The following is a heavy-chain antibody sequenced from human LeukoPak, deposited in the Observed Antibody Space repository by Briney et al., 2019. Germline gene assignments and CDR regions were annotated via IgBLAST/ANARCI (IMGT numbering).Heavy chain of an antibody. J-gene: IGHJ4*02. CDR3: ARVGSGYDILTGYDY. CDR2: ISSSSSYI. CDR1: GFTFSSYS. D-gene: IGHD3-9*01. V-gene: IGHV3-21*01. Sequence: GGSLRLSCAASGFTFSSYSMNWVRQAPGKGLEWVSSISSSSSYIYYADSVKGRFTISRDNAKNSLYLQMNSLRAEDTAVYYCARVGSGYDILTGYDYWGQGTLVTVSS.